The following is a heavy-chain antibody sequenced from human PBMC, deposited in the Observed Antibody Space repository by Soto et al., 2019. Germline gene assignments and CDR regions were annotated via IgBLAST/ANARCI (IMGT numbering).Heavy chain of an antibody. CDR2: LRGSGGST. V-gene: IGHV3-23*01. CDR3: AKWGGSGSYYSDGYFDF. Sequence: EVQLLESGGGLVQPGGSLRLSCGASGFTFSNYAMSCVRQAPGKGLEWVSVLRGSGGSTHYADSVKGRFTISRDNTKNTLFLLMNSLRAEDTAVYYCAKWGGSGSYYSDGYFDFWGQGILVTVPS. D-gene: IGHD3-10*01. J-gene: IGHJ4*02. CDR1: GFTFSNYA.